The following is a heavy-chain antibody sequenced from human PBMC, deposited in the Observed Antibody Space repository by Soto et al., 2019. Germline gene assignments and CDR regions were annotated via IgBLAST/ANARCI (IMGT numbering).Heavy chain of an antibody. CDR3: AHPRGYGVFDAVDI. J-gene: IGHJ3*02. D-gene: IGHD4-17*01. CDR2: ISKTGVST. CDR1: GFTFSTYA. V-gene: IGHV3-23*01. Sequence: LRLSCAASGFTFSTYAMNWVRQAPGKGLEWVSAISKTGVSTYYAESVRGRFTISRDNSINTLYLQMSGLRTEDTAAYYCAHPRGYGVFDAVDIWGQGAMVTVSS.